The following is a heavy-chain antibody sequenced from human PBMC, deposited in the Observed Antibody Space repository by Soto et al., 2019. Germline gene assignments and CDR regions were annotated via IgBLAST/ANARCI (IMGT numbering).Heavy chain of an antibody. J-gene: IGHJ5*01. D-gene: IGHD3-3*01. CDR2: ILPISGTA. V-gene: IGHV1-69*01. Sequence: QVQLVQSGAEVKKPGSSVKVSCKDSGGTFSSYAISWVRQAPGQGREWMGGILPISGTANYAKKFQGRVMITADDATSTAYMELSSLRSEDTAVYYCARVMLSITIFGVDPSSVWFDSLGQGTLVTVPS. CDR3: ARVMLSITIFGVDPSSVWFDS. CDR1: GGTFSSYA.